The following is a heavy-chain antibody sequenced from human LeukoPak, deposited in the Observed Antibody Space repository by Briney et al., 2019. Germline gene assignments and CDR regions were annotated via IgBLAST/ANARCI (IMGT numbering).Heavy chain of an antibody. V-gene: IGHV3-7*01. Sequence: GGSLRLSCAASGFTFSNYWMNWVRQAPGKGLEWVANIKQDGSEKHYVDSVKGRFTISRDNAKNSLYLQLNSLRVEDTAVYYCASQRFLDYWGQGTLVTVSS. J-gene: IGHJ4*02. CDR2: IKQDGSEK. D-gene: IGHD3-3*01. CDR1: GFTFSNYW. CDR3: ASQRFLDY.